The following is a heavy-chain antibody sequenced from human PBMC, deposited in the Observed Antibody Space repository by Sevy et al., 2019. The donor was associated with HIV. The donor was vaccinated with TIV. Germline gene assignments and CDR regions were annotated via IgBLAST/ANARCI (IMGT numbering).Heavy chain of an antibody. J-gene: IGHJ3*02. D-gene: IGHD1-26*01. V-gene: IGHV3-23*01. Sequence: GGSLRLSCAASGFTFSNYDMSWVRQAPGKGLEWVSSILAGGGSTYYADSVKGRFTISRDNSKNTLFLQMNSLRAEDTAVYYCARRDSANSFEIWGQGTMVTVSS. CDR1: GFTFSNYD. CDR3: ARRDSANSFEI. CDR2: ILAGGGST.